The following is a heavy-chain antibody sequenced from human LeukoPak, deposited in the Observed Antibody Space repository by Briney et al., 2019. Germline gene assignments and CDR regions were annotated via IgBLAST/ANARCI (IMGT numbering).Heavy chain of an antibody. D-gene: IGHD3-22*01. CDR1: GFTLSSYW. J-gene: IGHJ4*02. CDR2: IREDGNEK. Sequence: GGSLRLSCVTSGFTLSSYWMSWVRQAPGKGLEWVANIREDGNEKYYVDSVKGRFTISRDNAKNSLWLQMNSLRAEDTAVYYCATSSGWRFDYWGQGTLVAVSS. CDR3: ATSSGWRFDY. V-gene: IGHV3-7*01.